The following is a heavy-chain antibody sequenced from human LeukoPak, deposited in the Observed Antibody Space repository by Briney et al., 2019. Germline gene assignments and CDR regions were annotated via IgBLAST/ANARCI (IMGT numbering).Heavy chain of an antibody. CDR3: ARVDVGYCSSTSCYGDYYYYYGMDV. Sequence: SETLSLTCAVNGGSFSDYYWSRIRQPPGKGLEWIGEINHSGSTNYNPSLKSRVTISVDTSKNQFSLKLSSVTAADTAVYYCARVDVGYCSSTSCYGDYYYYYGMDVWGQGTTVTVSS. D-gene: IGHD2-2*03. V-gene: IGHV4-34*01. CDR1: GGSFSDYY. CDR2: INHSGST. J-gene: IGHJ6*02.